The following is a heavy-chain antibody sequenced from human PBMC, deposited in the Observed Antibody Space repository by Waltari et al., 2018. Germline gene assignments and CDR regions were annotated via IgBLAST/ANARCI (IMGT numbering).Heavy chain of an antibody. D-gene: IGHD2-8*01. Sequence: QVQLVESGGGVVQPGRSLRLSCVASGFSFSGHVMHWVRQAPGKGLEGGAVIWYDGSNENYAETGKGRFTISRDNSQNTLFLEMNSLGAEDTAVYYCVRDRFCKNGLCQGSPDPWGQGTQVTVSS. CDR1: GFSFSGHV. CDR2: IWYDGSNE. CDR3: VRDRFCKNGLCQGSPDP. J-gene: IGHJ5*02. V-gene: IGHV3-33*01.